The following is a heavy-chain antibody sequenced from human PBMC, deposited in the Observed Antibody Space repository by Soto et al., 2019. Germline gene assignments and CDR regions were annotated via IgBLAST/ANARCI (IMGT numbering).Heavy chain of an antibody. D-gene: IGHD3-10*01. CDR1: GGSFSGYY. J-gene: IGHJ4*01. V-gene: IGHV4-34*01. CDR2: INHSGST. CDR3: ARGHFHGSGLYYFDY. Sequence: SETLSLTCAVYGGSFSGYYWTWIRQPPGTGLEWIGEINHSGSTNCDPSLKSRVTISRDNSKNILYLQMGSLRAEDTAVYYCARGHFHGSGLYYFDYWGQGALVTVSS.